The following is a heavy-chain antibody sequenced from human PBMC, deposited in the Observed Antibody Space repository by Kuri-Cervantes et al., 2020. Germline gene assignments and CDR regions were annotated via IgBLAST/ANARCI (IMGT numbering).Heavy chain of an antibody. CDR1: GFTSSSYA. CDR2: IWYDGSNK. V-gene: IGHV3-30*02. Sequence: GESLKISCAASGFTSSSYAMSWVRQAPGKGLEWVAVIWYDGSNKYYADSVKGRFTISRDNSKNTLYLQMNSLRAEDTALYYCAKGSYGSGSYYRGFVYYGMDVWGQGTMVTVSS. D-gene: IGHD3-10*01. J-gene: IGHJ6*02. CDR3: AKGSYGSGSYYRGFVYYGMDV.